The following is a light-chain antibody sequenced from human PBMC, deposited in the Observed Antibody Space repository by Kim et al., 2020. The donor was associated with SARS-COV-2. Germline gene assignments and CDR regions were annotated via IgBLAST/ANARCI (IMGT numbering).Light chain of an antibody. CDR3: QAWDTTTEAV. CDR1: KLGDKY. J-gene: IGLJ2*01. CDR2: QDD. Sequence: YELTQPPSMSVSPGQTASISCSGDKLGDKYACWYQQKPGQSPVLVIYQDDKRPLGIPERFSGSNSGNTATLTISGTQAMDEADYYCQAWDTTTEAVFGGG. V-gene: IGLV3-1*01.